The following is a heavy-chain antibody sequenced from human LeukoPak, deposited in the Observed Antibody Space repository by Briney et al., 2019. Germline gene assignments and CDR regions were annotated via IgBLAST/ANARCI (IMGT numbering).Heavy chain of an antibody. CDR2: INSGGSTV. Sequence: GGSLRLSCAASGFTFSSYEMNWVRQAPGKGLEWVPYINSGGSTVYYADSVKGRFTISRDNAKNSLYLQMNSLRAEDTAVYYCARGLGRAYHYYCMDVWGKGTMVTASS. CDR1: GFTFSSYE. D-gene: IGHD1-1*01. V-gene: IGHV3-48*03. J-gene: IGHJ6*03. CDR3: ARGLGRAYHYYCMDV.